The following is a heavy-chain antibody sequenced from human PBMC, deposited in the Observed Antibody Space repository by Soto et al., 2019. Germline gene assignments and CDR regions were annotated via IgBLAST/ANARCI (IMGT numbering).Heavy chain of an antibody. J-gene: IGHJ6*02. CDR1: GYNFTGYF. D-gene: IGHD4-17*01. CDR3: ATSRSYGDPLMNGMAV. CDR2: INPNSGGT. V-gene: IGHV1-2*02. Sequence: QVQLVQSGAEVKKPGASVKVSCKASGYNFTGYFMHWVRQAPGQGLEWMGWINPNSGGTNYTQKLQGRVTMTGDTSITPAYLEVSRLGSDATAGYYCATSRSYGDPLMNGMAVGGQGTTVTVS.